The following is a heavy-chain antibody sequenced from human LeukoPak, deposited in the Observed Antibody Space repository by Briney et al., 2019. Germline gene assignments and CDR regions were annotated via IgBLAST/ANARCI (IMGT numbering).Heavy chain of an antibody. J-gene: IGHJ6*04. CDR3: ARHGGSAAGLDV. CDR2: IYYSGST. CDR1: GGSISSYY. D-gene: IGHD2-15*01. V-gene: IGHV4-59*08. Sequence: TSETLSLTCTVSGGSISSYYWSWIRQPPGKGLEWIGYIYYSGSTNYNPSLKSRVTISVDTSKTHFSLKLSSVTAADTAVYYCARHGGSAAGLDVWGKGTTVTISS.